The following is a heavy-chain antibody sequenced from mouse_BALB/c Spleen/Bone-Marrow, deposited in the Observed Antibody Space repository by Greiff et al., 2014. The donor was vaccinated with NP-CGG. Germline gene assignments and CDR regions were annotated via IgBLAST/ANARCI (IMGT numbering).Heavy chain of an antibody. CDR3: ARYRLGTYFDF. Sequence: EVQLQQSGAELVKPGASVKLSCTASGFNIKDTYMHWVKQRPEQGLEWIGRIDPANGNAKYDPKFQGKATITADTSSNTAYLHLSSLTSEDTAVYYCARYRLGTYFDFWGQGTPLTVSS. CDR1: GFNIKDTY. D-gene: IGHD2-14*01. CDR2: IDPANGNA. J-gene: IGHJ2*01. V-gene: IGHV14-3*02.